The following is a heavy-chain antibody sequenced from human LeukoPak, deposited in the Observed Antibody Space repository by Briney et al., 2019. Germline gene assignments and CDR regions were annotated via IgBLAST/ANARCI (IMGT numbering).Heavy chain of an antibody. CDR3: ARGNPTYYYDSSGYYRY. CDR2: INHSGST. V-gene: IGHV4-34*01. D-gene: IGHD3-22*01. Sequence: SETLSLTCAVYGVSFSGYYWSWIRQPPGKGLEWIGEINHSGSTNYNPSLKSRVTISVDTSKNQFSLKLSSVTAADTAVYYCARGNPTYYYDSSGYYRYWGQGTLVTVSS. J-gene: IGHJ4*02. CDR1: GVSFSGYY.